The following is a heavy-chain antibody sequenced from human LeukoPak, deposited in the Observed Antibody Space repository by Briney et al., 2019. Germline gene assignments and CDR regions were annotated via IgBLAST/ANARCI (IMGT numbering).Heavy chain of an antibody. CDR2: ISGSGGST. J-gene: IGHJ4*02. Sequence: GGSLKLSCAASGFTFSSYAMSWVRQAPGKGLEWVSAISGSGGSTYYADSVKGRFTISRDNSKNTLYLQMNSLRAEETAVYYCAKIIQLWFDFPHFDYWGQGTLVTVSS. D-gene: IGHD5-18*01. V-gene: IGHV3-23*01. CDR1: GFTFSSYA. CDR3: AKIIQLWFDFPHFDY.